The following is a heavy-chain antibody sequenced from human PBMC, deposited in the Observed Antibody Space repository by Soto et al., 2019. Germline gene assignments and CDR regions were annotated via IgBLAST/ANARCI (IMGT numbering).Heavy chain of an antibody. D-gene: IGHD6-19*01. CDR3: ARGTAAVAGTMPN. J-gene: IGHJ4*02. Sequence: GGSLRLSCAASGFTFSSYSMNWVRQAPGKGLEWVSSISSSSSYIYYADSVKGRFTISRDNAKNSLYLQMNSLRAEDTAVYYCARGTAAVAGTMPNWGQGTLVTVSS. CDR1: GFTFSSYS. V-gene: IGHV3-21*01. CDR2: ISSSSSYI.